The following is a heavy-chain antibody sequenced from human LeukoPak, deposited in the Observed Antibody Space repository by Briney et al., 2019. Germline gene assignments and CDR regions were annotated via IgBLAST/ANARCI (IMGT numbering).Heavy chain of an antibody. CDR3: ARAHFVRYFYYYMDV. CDR1: GESFSGYT. J-gene: IGHJ6*03. D-gene: IGHD3-3*02. CDR2: INQSGST. Sequence: HSETLSLTCGVYGESFSGYTWNWIRQPPGKGLEWIGEINQSGSTNYNPSLKSRVTISVDTSKNQFSLKLTSAAAADTAVYYCARAHFVRYFYYYMDVWGNGTKVTVYS. V-gene: IGHV4-34*01.